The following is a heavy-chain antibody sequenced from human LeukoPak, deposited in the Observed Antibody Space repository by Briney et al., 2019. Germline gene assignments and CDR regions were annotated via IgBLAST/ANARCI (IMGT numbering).Heavy chain of an antibody. Sequence: GGSLRLSCAASGFTFSNYGMHWVRQAPGKGLEWVAFIRYDGSYKYFADSVKGRFTISRDNSKNTLYLQMNSLRAEDTAVYYCAKDSKYYYASGTYWNDCWGQGTLVTVSS. J-gene: IGHJ4*02. CDR3: AKDSKYYYASGTYWNDC. D-gene: IGHD3-10*01. V-gene: IGHV3-30*02. CDR2: IRYDGSYK. CDR1: GFTFSNYG.